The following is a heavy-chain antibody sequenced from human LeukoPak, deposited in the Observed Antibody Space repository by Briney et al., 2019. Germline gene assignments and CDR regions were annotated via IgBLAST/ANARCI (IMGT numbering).Heavy chain of an antibody. CDR1: GFTFSSYG. Sequence: GRSLRLSCAASGFTFSSYGMHWVRQAPGKGLEWVAVISYDGSNKYYADSVKGRFTISRDNSKNTLDLQMNSLRAEDTAVYYCAKDLYGDYGLDYWGQGTLVTVSS. CDR2: ISYDGSNK. D-gene: IGHD4-17*01. V-gene: IGHV3-30*18. J-gene: IGHJ4*02. CDR3: AKDLYGDYGLDY.